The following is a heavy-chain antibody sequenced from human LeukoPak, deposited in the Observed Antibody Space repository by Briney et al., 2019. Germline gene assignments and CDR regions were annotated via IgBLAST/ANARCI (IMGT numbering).Heavy chain of an antibody. Sequence: SETLSLTCAVYGGSISSYYWSWIRQPPGKGLEWIGYIYYSGSTNYNPSLKSRVTISVDTSKNQFSLKLSSVTAADTAVYYCARDPPAGIAAAGYYWGQGTLVTVSS. CDR2: IYYSGST. CDR1: GGSISSYY. D-gene: IGHD6-13*01. J-gene: IGHJ4*02. V-gene: IGHV4-59*12. CDR3: ARDPPAGIAAAGYY.